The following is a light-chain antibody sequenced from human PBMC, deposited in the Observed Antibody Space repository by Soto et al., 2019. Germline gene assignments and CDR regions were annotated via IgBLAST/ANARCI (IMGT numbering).Light chain of an antibody. V-gene: IGLV2-14*01. CDR2: DVS. Sequence: QSALAQPASVSGSPGQSITISCTGTSSDVGGYNYVSWYQQYPGKAPKFMIYDVSNRPSGVSNRFSGSKSGNTASLTTSGLQAEDEADYYCSSYTTSNTRQIVFGTGTKVTVL. CDR3: SSYTTSNTRQIV. J-gene: IGLJ1*01. CDR1: SSDVGGYNY.